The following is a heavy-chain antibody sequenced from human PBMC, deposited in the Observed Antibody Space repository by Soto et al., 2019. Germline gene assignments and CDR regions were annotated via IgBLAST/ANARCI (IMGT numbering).Heavy chain of an antibody. CDR3: ARDTIVGATGGYYYYGMDV. CDR2: IYYSGST. D-gene: IGHD1-26*01. V-gene: IGHV4-61*01. CDR1: GGSVSSGSYY. Sequence: QVQLQESGPGLVKPSETLSLTCTVSGGSVSSGSYYWSWIRQPPGKGLEWIGYIYYSGSTNYNPSLKSRVTISVDTSETQFSLKLSSVTAADTAVYYCARDTIVGATGGYYYYGMDVWGQGTTVTVSS. J-gene: IGHJ6*02.